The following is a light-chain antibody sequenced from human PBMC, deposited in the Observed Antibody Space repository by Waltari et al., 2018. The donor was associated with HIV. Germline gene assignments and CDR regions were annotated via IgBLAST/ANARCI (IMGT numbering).Light chain of an antibody. Sequence: EVVMTQSPATLSVSPGERATLSCRASQSVSPNLAWYQQKPGQAPRLLSYDASTGVTGLPARFSGSGSGTEFTLTISSLQSEDFALYYCQQYKNWPLYTFGQGTKLEI. CDR3: QQYKNWPLYT. J-gene: IGKJ2*01. CDR2: DAS. CDR1: QSVSPN. V-gene: IGKV3-15*01.